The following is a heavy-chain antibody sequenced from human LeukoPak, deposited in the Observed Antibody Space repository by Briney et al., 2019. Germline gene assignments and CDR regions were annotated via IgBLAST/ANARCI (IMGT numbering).Heavy chain of an antibody. J-gene: IGHJ4*02. Sequence: GGSLRLSCAASGFTFSSYSVNWVRPAPRKGLEWVSSISSSSSYIYYADSVKGRFTISRDNAKNSLYLQMNSLRAEDTAVYYCARDDARVFWGQGTLVTVSS. V-gene: IGHV3-21*01. D-gene: IGHD2-2*01. CDR2: ISSSSSYI. CDR3: ARDDARVF. CDR1: GFTFSSYS.